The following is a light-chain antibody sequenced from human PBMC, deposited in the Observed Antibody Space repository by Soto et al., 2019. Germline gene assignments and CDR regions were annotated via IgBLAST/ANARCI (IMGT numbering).Light chain of an antibody. Sequence: EIVMTQSPATLSVSTGERATLSCRASQSLNGNVAWYQQKPGQAPRPLIYDASNRATGIPARFSGTGSETDFTLTINRLEPEDFAVYYCQQYENSPITFGQGTRLEIK. CDR3: QQYENSPIT. CDR2: DAS. CDR1: QSLNGN. J-gene: IGKJ5*01. V-gene: IGKV3D-15*02.